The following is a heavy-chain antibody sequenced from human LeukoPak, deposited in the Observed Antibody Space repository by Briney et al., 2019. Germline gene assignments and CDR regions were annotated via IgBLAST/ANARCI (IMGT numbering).Heavy chain of an antibody. V-gene: IGHV4-4*07. J-gene: IGHJ3*02. Sequence: PPETLSLTCTVSGGSISSYYWSWIRQPAGKGLEWIGRIYTSGSTNYNPSLKSRVTMSVDTSKNQFSLKLSSVTAADTAVYYCARPSHSGYLDGGAFDIWGQGTMVTVSS. D-gene: IGHD6-25*01. CDR2: IYTSGST. CDR1: GGSISSYY. CDR3: ARPSHSGYLDGGAFDI.